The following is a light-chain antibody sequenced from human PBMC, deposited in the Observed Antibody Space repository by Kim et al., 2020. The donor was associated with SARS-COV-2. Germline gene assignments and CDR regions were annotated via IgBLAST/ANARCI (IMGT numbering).Light chain of an antibody. CDR1: SLRSYY. J-gene: IGLJ3*02. CDR2: GKN. Sequence: ARGPTVRFPCQRESLRSYYASWYQQKPGQAPVLVIYGKNNRPSGIPDRFSGSSSGNTASLTITGAQAEDEADYYCNARDSSGNHWVFGGGTQLTVL. V-gene: IGLV3-19*01. CDR3: NARDSSGNHWV.